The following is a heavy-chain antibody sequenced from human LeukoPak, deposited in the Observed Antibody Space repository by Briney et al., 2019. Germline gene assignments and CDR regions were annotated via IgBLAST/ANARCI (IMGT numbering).Heavy chain of an antibody. CDR2: ISTTGSNI. Sequence: LPGGSLRLSCAASGFTFNSYDMNWVRQAPGKGLEWVSYISTTGSNIYYADSVKGRFTISRDNAKNSLYLQMNSLRAEDTATYYCARLKVVILYGMDVWGQGTTVTVSS. J-gene: IGHJ6*02. CDR1: GFTFNSYD. V-gene: IGHV3-48*03. D-gene: IGHD3-22*01. CDR3: ARLKVVILYGMDV.